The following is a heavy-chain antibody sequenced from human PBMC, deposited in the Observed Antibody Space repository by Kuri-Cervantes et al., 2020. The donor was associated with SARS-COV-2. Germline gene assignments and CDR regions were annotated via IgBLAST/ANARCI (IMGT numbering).Heavy chain of an antibody. V-gene: IGHV4-59*08. CDR3: ARNQVGGYYYYYMDV. J-gene: IGHJ6*03. CDR2: IYYSGST. D-gene: IGHD1-26*01. CDR1: GGSISSYY. Sequence: GSLRLSCTVSGGSISSYYWSWIRQPPGKGLEWIGYIYYSGSTNYNPSLKSRVTTSVDTSKNQFSLKLSSVTAADTAVYYCARNQVGGYYYYYMDVWGKGTTVTVSS.